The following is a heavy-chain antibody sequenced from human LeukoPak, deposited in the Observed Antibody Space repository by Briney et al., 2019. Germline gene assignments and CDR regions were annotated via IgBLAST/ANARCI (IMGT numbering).Heavy chain of an antibody. CDR3: ARQGGGFWYFDL. Sequence: SETLSLTCTVSGGSISSYYWSWIRQPPGKGLEWIGYIYYSGGTNYNPSLKSRVTISVDTSKNQLSLKLSSVTAADTAVYYCARQGGGFWYFDLWGRGTLVTVSS. CDR2: IYYSGGT. J-gene: IGHJ2*01. V-gene: IGHV4-59*08. D-gene: IGHD6-25*01. CDR1: GGSISSYY.